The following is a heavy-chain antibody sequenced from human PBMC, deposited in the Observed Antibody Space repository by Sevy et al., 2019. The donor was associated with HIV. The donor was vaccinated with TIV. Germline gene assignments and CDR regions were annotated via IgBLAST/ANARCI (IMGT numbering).Heavy chain of an antibody. D-gene: IGHD3-10*01. CDR1: GFIFSDYY. CDR3: ARVPPPYGSGSYLFDY. V-gene: IGHV3-11*04. J-gene: IGHJ4*02. Sequence: GGSLRLSCAASGFIFSDYYMAWVRQAPGKGLEWISYVSRGGYTIYYADSVEGRFTISRDNAKNSLYLQMNSLRAEDTAVYYCARVPPPYGSGSYLFDYWGQGTLVTVSS. CDR2: VSRGGYTI.